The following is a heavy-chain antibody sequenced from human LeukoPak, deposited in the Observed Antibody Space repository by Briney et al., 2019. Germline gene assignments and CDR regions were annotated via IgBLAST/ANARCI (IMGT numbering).Heavy chain of an antibody. CDR1: GFTFGDHA. Sequence: GRSLRLSCTASGFTFGDHAMSWVRQAPGKGLEWVAVISYDGSNKYYADSVKGRFTISRDNSKNTLYLQMNSLRAEDTAVYYCAKGNWFDPWGQGTLVTVSS. J-gene: IGHJ5*02. CDR3: AKGNWFDP. V-gene: IGHV3-30*04. CDR2: ISYDGSNK.